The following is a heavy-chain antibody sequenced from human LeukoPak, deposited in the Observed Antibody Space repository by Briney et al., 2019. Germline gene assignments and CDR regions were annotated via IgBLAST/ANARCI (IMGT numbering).Heavy chain of an antibody. V-gene: IGHV4-59*08. Sequence: SQTLSLTCTVSGGSIRRYYWGCTPEPPRRGLECSGYINYSESTKYNPSLKSRVTMSVDTSKTPFSLKLTSVSAADTAVYYCARHYGSGSYPLDYWGQGTLVTVSS. J-gene: IGHJ4*02. CDR3: ARHYGSGSYPLDY. CDR1: GGSIRRYY. CDR2: INYSEST. D-gene: IGHD3-10*01.